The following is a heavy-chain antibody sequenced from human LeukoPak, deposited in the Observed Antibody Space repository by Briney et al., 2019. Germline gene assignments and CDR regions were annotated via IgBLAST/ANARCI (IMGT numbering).Heavy chain of an antibody. CDR2: IYDSGRT. CDR3: ARRYGTSGWIDY. Sequence: SETLSLTSTVAAGSTGGHYCSWIRQFPGKGLEWIGYIYDSGRTNYSPSLRGRVTISVDTPKKQCSLKLTSVTAADTAVYYCARRYGTSGWIDYWGQGTLVTVPS. CDR1: AGSTGGHY. J-gene: IGHJ4*02. V-gene: IGHV4-59*11. D-gene: IGHD3-22*01.